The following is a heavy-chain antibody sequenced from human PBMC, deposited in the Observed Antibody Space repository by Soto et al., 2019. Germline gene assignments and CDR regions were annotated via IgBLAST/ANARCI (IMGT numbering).Heavy chain of an antibody. Sequence: SETLSLTCAVYGGSFSTDYWSWIRQPPGKGLEWIGEINPSGGTNYNPSLKSRVTISVATSKNQFSLKLSSVTAADTAVYYCARVLAARASRDFDYCGQGTLVTVSS. V-gene: IGHV4-34*01. J-gene: IGHJ4*02. D-gene: IGHD6-6*01. CDR2: INPSGGT. CDR3: ARVLAARASRDFDY. CDR1: GGSFSTDY.